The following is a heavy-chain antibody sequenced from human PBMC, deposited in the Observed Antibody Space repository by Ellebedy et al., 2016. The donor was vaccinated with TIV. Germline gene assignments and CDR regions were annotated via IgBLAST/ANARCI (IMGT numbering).Heavy chain of an antibody. CDR1: GDSITTHY. Sequence: MPSETLSLTCTVSGDSITTHYWTWIRQSPGRGLEWIGYIHYSGSTNYNPSLKSRVTISIDTSKHQFSLKLTSVSAADTAVYYCARPLSTYNAFDIWGQGTMVTVSS. CDR2: IHYSGST. J-gene: IGHJ3*02. V-gene: IGHV4-59*08. D-gene: IGHD2-2*01. CDR3: ARPLSTYNAFDI.